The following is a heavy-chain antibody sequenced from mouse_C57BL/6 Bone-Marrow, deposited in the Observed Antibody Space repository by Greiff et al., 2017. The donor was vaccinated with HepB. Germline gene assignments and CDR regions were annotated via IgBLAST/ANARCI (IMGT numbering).Heavy chain of an antibody. J-gene: IGHJ4*01. Sequence: QVHVKQPGAELVKPGASVKLSCKASGYTFTSYWMHWVKQRPGQGLEWIGMIHPNSGSTNYNEKFKSKATLTVDKSSSTTYMRLSSLTSDDSAVYYCASNYPLDYYAMDFSGQGNAVTVTA. CDR1: GYTFTSYW. V-gene: IGHV1-64*01. CDR2: IHPNSGST. D-gene: IGHD2-1*01. CDR3: ASNYPLDYYAMDF.